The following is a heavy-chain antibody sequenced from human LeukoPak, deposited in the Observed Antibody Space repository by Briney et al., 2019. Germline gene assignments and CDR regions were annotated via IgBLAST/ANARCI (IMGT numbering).Heavy chain of an antibody. Sequence: GRSLRLSSAASGFRFSDFWMTWVRQAPGKGLEWVANIKRDGSEKFYVDSVKGRFTISRDNAQNSLYLQMNSLRAEDTAVYFCARDAGNSGYDLFDYWGQGTLVTVSS. CDR2: IKRDGSEK. J-gene: IGHJ4*02. CDR1: GFRFSDFW. D-gene: IGHD5-12*01. V-gene: IGHV3-7*04. CDR3: ARDAGNSGYDLFDY.